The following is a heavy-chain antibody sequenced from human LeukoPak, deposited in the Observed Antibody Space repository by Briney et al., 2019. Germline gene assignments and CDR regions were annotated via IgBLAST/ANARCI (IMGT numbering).Heavy chain of an antibody. CDR3: ARAPTPFLSSYYYYYMDV. J-gene: IGHJ6*03. CDR2: ISGSGGST. Sequence: GGSLRLSCAASGFTFSSYAMSWVRQAPGKGLEWVSAISGSGGSTYYADSVKGRFTISRDNSKNTLYLQMNSLRAEDTAVYYCARAPTPFLSSYYYYYMDVWGKGTTVTVSS. V-gene: IGHV3-23*01. CDR1: GFTFSSYA. D-gene: IGHD2/OR15-2a*01.